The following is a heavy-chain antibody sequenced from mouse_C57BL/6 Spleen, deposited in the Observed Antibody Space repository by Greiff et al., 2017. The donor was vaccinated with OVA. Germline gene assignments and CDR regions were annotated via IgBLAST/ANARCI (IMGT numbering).Heavy chain of an antibody. Sequence: EVKLMESGGGLVKPGGSLKLSCAASGFTFSSYAMSWVRQTPEKRLEWVATISDGGSYTYYPDSVKGRCTISRDNAKNNLYMQMSHLKSEDTAMYYCARDVGREWFAYWGQGTLVTVSA. CDR2: ISDGGSYT. V-gene: IGHV5-4*01. D-gene: IGHD4-1*01. CDR1: GFTFSSYA. CDR3: ARDVGREWFAY. J-gene: IGHJ3*01.